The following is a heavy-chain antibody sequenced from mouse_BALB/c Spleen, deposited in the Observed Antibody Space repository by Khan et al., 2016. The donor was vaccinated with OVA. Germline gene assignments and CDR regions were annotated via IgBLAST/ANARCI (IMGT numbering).Heavy chain of an antibody. CDR1: GYTFTSYT. J-gene: IGHJ3*01. CDR2: INPSNGYT. CDR3: VRDGAYHRNDGWFAY. V-gene: IGHV1-4*01. D-gene: IGHD2-14*01. Sequence: QVQLQQPGAELARPGASVKMSCKASGYTFTSYTIHWIKERPGQGLEWIGYINPSNGYTNYNQKFKDKATLTPDKSSTTAYLQMSSLTSDDSAVYNCVRDGAYHRNDGWFAYWGQGTLVTVSA.